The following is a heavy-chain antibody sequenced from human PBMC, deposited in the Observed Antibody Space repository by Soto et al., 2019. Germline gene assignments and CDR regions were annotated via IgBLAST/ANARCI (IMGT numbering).Heavy chain of an antibody. CDR1: GGTFSSYT. CDR2: INPNSGGT. Sequence: GASVKVSCKASGGTFSSYTISWVRQAPGQGLEWMGWINPNSGGTNYAQKFQGWVTMTRDTSISTAYMELSRLRSDDTAVYYCARDGGGYCSSTSCLADATYYYYYMDVWGKGTTVTVSS. V-gene: IGHV1-2*04. CDR3: ARDGGGYCSSTSCLADATYYYYYMDV. D-gene: IGHD2-2*01. J-gene: IGHJ6*03.